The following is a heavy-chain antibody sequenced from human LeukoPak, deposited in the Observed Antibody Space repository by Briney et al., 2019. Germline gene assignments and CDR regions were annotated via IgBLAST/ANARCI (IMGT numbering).Heavy chain of an antibody. CDR1: GFTFSSYG. D-gene: IGHD3-22*01. Sequence: QPGGTLRLSCAASGFTFSSYGMSWVRQAPGKGLEWVSAISGSGGSTYYADSVKGRFTISRDNSKNTLYLQMNSLRAEDTAVYYCAKDLDYYDSSGQACWGQGTLVTVSS. J-gene: IGHJ4*02. V-gene: IGHV3-23*01. CDR2: ISGSGGST. CDR3: AKDLDYYDSSGQAC.